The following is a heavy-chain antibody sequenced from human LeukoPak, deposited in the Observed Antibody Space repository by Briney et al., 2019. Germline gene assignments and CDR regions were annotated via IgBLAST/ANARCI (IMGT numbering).Heavy chain of an antibody. J-gene: IGHJ4*02. V-gene: IGHV3-48*03. D-gene: IGHD3/OR15-3a*01. CDR2: ISRSATTI. CDR3: VRDLVWDTGRVDY. CDR1: GFTFSSYE. Sequence: GGSLRLSCAASGFTFSSYEMNWVRQAPGKGLEWVSSISRSATTIYYADSVKGRFTISRDNAKNSLFLQMNSLRDEDTATYYCVRDLVWDTGRVDYWGQGTLVTVSS.